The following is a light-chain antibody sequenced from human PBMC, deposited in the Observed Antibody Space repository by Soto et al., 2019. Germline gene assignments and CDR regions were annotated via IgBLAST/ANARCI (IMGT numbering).Light chain of an antibody. V-gene: IGKV2-30*01. Sequence: DVVMTQSPLSLPVTLGQPASISCRSSQSLVSSNGNTFLIWFQQRPGQSPRRLIYKVSNRDSAVPDXFTGXGXGTDFTLEISRVEAEXXXXXXXMQATHWPWTFGQGTKVEIK. CDR2: KVS. CDR1: QSLVSSNGNTF. CDR3: MQATHWPWT. J-gene: IGKJ1*01.